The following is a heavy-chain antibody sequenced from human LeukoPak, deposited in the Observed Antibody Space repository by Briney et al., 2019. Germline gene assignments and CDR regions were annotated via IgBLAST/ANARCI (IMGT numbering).Heavy chain of an antibody. V-gene: IGHV3-33*01. D-gene: IGHD2-21*02. J-gene: IGHJ3*02. CDR1: GFTFSSYG. CDR2: IWYDGSNK. CDR3: ASNLVVVTARNAFDI. Sequence: GGSLRLPCAASGFTFSSYGMHWVRQAPGKGLEWVAVIWYDGSNKYYADSVKGRFTISRDNSKNTLYLQMNSLRAEDTAVYYCASNLVVVTARNAFDIWGQGTMVTVSS.